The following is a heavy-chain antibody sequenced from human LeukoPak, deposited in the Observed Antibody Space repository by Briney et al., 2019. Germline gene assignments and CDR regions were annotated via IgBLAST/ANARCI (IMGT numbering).Heavy chain of an antibody. D-gene: IGHD6-19*01. J-gene: IGHJ4*02. CDR2: IYYSGST. V-gene: IGHV4-59*01. CDR1: GASISSYY. Sequence: SETLSLTCTVSGASISSYYWSWIRQPPGKGLEWIGYIYYSGSTNYNPSLKSRVTLSIDTSKNQFSLKLSSVTAADTAVYYCATYSSDWYSLDYWGQGTLVTVSS. CDR3: ATYSSDWYSLDY.